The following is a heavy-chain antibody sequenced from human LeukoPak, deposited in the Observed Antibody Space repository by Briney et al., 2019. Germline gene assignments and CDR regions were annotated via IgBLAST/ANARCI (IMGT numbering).Heavy chain of an antibody. Sequence: GGSLRLSCAASGFTFSTHWMSWVRQAPGKGLEWVANMKQDGSDKYFVDSVKGRFTISRDNAKNSLYLQMNSLRAEDTAVYYCARACYYDSSDYCHDAFDVWGQGTMVTVSS. J-gene: IGHJ3*01. V-gene: IGHV3-7*01. CDR3: ARACYYDSSDYCHDAFDV. D-gene: IGHD3-22*01. CDR2: MKQDGSDK. CDR1: GFTFSTHW.